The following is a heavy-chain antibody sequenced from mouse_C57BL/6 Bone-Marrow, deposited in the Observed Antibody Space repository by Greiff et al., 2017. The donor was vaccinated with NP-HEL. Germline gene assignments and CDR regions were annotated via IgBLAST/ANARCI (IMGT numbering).Heavy chain of an antibody. Sequence: QVQLKESGAELVRPGASVTLSCKASGYTFTDYEMHWVKQTPVHGLEWIGAIDPETGGTAYNQKVKGKAILTADKSSSTAYMELRSLNSEDSAVYYSKTRNYFDYWGQGTTLTVSS. J-gene: IGHJ2*01. D-gene: IGHD1-3*01. CDR2: IDPETGGT. CDR1: GYTFTDYE. CDR3: KTRNYFDY. V-gene: IGHV1-15*01.